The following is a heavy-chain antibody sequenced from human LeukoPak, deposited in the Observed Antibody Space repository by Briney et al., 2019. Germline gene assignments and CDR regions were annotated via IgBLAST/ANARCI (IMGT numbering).Heavy chain of an antibody. Sequence: GGSLRLSCTVSGFIFSSSPMSWARQAPGKGLEWVSGISDSGGSTYYADSVKGRFTISRDNSKNTLYLQMNNLRAEDTAVYYCAKDEYSSPAHYWGQGTLVTVSP. J-gene: IGHJ4*02. D-gene: IGHD6-6*01. CDR3: AKDEYSSPAHY. CDR1: GFIFSSSP. V-gene: IGHV3-23*01. CDR2: ISDSGGST.